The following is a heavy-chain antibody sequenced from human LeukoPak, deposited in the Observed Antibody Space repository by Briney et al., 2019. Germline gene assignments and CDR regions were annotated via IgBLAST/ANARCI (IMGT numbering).Heavy chain of an antibody. CDR3: ARQVRAVAWYFDL. J-gene: IGHJ2*01. V-gene: IGHV4-59*08. D-gene: IGHD4-23*01. CDR2: IYYSGST. CDR1: GGSISSYY. Sequence: SETLSLTCTVSGGSISSYYWSWIRQPPGKGLEWIGYIYYSGSTNYNPSLKSRVTISVDTSKNQFSLKLSSVTAADTAVYYCARQVRAVAWYFDLWGRGTLVTVSS.